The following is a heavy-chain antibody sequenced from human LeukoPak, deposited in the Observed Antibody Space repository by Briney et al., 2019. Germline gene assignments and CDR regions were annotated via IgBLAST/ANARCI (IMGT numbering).Heavy chain of an antibody. J-gene: IGHJ4*02. Sequence: SETLSLTCAVYGGSFSGYYWSWIRHPPGKGLEWSGEINHSGSTNYNPSLKSRVTISVDPSKNQFSLKLSSVTAADTAVYYCARSTYYYDSRGFDYWGQGTLVTVSS. V-gene: IGHV4-34*01. CDR3: ARSTYYYDSRGFDY. D-gene: IGHD3-22*01. CDR1: GGSFSGYY. CDR2: INHSGST.